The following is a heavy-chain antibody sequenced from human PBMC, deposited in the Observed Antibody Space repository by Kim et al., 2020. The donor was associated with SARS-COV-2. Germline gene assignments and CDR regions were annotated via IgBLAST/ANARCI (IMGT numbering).Heavy chain of an antibody. J-gene: IGHJ6*03. CDR3: APQGARYYYYYMDV. D-gene: IGHD3-16*01. Sequence: ADSVKGRFTISRDNSKNTLYLQMNSRRAEDTAVYYCAPQGARYYYYYMDVWGKGTTVTVSS. V-gene: IGHV3-23*01.